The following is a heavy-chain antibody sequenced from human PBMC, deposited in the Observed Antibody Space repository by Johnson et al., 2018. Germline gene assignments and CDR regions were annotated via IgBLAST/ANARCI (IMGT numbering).Heavy chain of an antibody. Sequence: VQLVQSGGGLVQPGGSLRLSCAASGFTVSSNYMSWVRQAPGKGLEWVSVIYSGGSTYYADSVKGRFTISRDNSKDTLYLQMNSLRAEDMAVYYCARDNHGPAYYCYYGDVWGKGTTVTVSS. CDR1: GFTVSSNY. J-gene: IGHJ6*03. V-gene: IGHV3-66*02. CDR3: ARDNHGPAYYCYYGDV. D-gene: IGHD1-14*01. CDR2: IYSGGST.